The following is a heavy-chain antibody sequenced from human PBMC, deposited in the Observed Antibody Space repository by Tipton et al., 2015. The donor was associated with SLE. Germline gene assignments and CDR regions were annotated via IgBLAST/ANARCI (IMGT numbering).Heavy chain of an antibody. Sequence: QLVQSGPEVKKPGEALQISCKTSGYSFTNSWIVWFRHMPGKGLECMGMIDPSDSDTRYNPSFQAHVTMSIDRSTSTAYLQWRGLKASVTAMYFGARRWFQTVYDNWGQGTLGTVS. CDR1: GYSFTNSW. D-gene: IGHD4-23*01. CDR3: ARRWFQTVYDN. V-gene: IGHV5-51*03. CDR2: IDPSDSDT. J-gene: IGHJ4*02.